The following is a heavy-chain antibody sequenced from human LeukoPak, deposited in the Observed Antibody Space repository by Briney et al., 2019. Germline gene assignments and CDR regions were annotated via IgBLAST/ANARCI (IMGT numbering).Heavy chain of an antibody. Sequence: GESLKISCKGSGYSFTSYWIGWVRQMPGKGLEWMGIIYPGDSDTRYSPSFQGQVTISADKSISTAYLQWSSPKASDTAMYYCARCGSSGWAAIYYYYGMDVWGQGTTVTVSS. J-gene: IGHJ6*02. D-gene: IGHD6-19*01. CDR2: IYPGDSDT. CDR3: ARCGSSGWAAIYYYYGMDV. CDR1: GYSFTSYW. V-gene: IGHV5-51*01.